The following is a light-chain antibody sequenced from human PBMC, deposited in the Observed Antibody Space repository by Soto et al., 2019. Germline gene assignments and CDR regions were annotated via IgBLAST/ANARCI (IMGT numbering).Light chain of an antibody. V-gene: IGLV2-14*01. J-gene: IGLJ1*01. Sequence: QSVLTQPASVSGSPGQSITISCTGTSSDVGGYIYVSWYQQHPGKAPKLMIYDVSNRPSGVSNRFSGSKSGNTASLTISGLQAEDEADYYCVSYTTSTSYVFGTGTKLTVL. CDR1: SSDVGGYIY. CDR2: DVS. CDR3: VSYTTSTSYV.